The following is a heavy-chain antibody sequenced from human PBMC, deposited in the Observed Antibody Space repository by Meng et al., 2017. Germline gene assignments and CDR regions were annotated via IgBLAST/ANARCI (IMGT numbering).Heavy chain of an antibody. D-gene: IGHD3-9*01. J-gene: IGHJ4*02. CDR1: GYTFTGYY. CDR2: INPNSGGT. V-gene: IGHV1-2*02. Sequence: ASVKVSCKASGYTFTGYYMHWVRQAPGQGLEWMGWINPNSGGTNYAQKFQGRVTMTRDTSISTAYMELSRLRSDDTAVYYCARDHYDILTGYSGSFDYWGQGTLVTVSS. CDR3: ARDHYDILTGYSGSFDY.